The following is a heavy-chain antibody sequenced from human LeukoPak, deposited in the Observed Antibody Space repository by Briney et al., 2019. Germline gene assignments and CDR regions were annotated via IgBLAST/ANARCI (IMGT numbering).Heavy chain of an antibody. CDR2: ISASGGST. CDR1: GFSFSSYC. J-gene: IGHJ4*02. V-gene: IGHV3-23*01. D-gene: IGHD6-13*01. Sequence: GGSLRLSCAASGFSFSSYCMSWVRQAPGKGLDWVSAISASGGSTYYADSVKGRFTISRDNSKNTLYLQMNSLRAEDTAVYYCAKIRSSSWYSDYWGQGTLVTVSS. CDR3: AKIRSSSWYSDY.